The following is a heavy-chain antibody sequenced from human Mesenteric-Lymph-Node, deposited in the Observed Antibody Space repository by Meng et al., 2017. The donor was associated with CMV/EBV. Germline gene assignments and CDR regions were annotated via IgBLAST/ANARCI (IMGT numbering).Heavy chain of an antibody. V-gene: IGHV6-1*01. CDR3: AGGTGDRVDY. CDR2: TYYRSKWYN. CDR1: GDSVSSNSAA. Sequence: ASAGDSVSSNSAAWNWIRQSPSRGLEWLGRTYYRSKWYNDYAVSVKSRITINPDTSKNQFSLQLNSVTPEDTAVYYCAGGTGDRVDYWGQGTLVTVSS. J-gene: IGHJ4*02. D-gene: IGHD7-27*01.